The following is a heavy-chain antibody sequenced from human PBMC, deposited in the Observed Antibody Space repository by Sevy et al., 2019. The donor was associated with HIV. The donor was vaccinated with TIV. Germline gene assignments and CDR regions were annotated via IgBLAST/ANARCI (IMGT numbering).Heavy chain of an antibody. V-gene: IGHV3-48*01. Sequence: GGSLRLSCVVSGFTFSSYSMNWVRQAPGKGLEWVSYISDNSIRKYNQDPVKGRFTISRDNAKNSLYLQMNSLRAEDTAVYYCARALAALPYYYYGMDVWGQGTTVTVSS. CDR2: ISDNSIRK. CDR1: GFTFSSYS. CDR3: ARALAALPYYYYGMDV. J-gene: IGHJ6*02. D-gene: IGHD2-15*01.